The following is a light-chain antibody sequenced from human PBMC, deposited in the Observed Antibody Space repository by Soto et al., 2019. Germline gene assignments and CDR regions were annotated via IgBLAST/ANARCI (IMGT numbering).Light chain of an antibody. V-gene: IGLV1-44*01. J-gene: IGLJ1*01. Sequence: QSVLTQPASASGTPGQRVTISCSGSSSNIGSNTVNWYQQLPGTAPKLLIYSNNQRPSGVPDRFSGSKSGTSASLAISGRQSEDEADYYCAAWDDSLNGYVFGTGTKV. CDR1: SSNIGSNT. CDR2: SNN. CDR3: AAWDDSLNGYV.